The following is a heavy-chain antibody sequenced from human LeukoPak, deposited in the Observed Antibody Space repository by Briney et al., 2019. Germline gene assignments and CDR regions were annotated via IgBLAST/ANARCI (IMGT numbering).Heavy chain of an antibody. CDR1: GGTFSSYA. V-gene: IGHV1-69*04. D-gene: IGHD3-3*01. CDR3: ARGLPPGVVISDY. Sequence: ASVKVSCKASGGTFSSYAISWVRQAPGQGLEWMGRIIPILGIANYAQKFQGRVTITADKSTSTAYMELSSLRSEDTAVYYCARGLPPGVVISDYWGQGTLVTVSS. J-gene: IGHJ4*02. CDR2: IIPILGIA.